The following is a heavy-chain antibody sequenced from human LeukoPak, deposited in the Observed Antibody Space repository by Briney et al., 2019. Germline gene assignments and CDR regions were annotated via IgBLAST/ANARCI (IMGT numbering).Heavy chain of an antibody. CDR2: IDGGGGST. J-gene: IGHJ4*02. V-gene: IGHV3-23*01. D-gene: IGHD2-21*02. CDR3: AKDQTAYY. Sequence: PGGSLRLSCAASGFTFSDYYMSWVRQAPGKGLEWVSSIDGGGGSTYYADSVKGRFTISRDHSKNTLYLQMNSLRADDTAVYYCAKDQTAYYWGERTLITLSS. CDR1: GFTFSDYY.